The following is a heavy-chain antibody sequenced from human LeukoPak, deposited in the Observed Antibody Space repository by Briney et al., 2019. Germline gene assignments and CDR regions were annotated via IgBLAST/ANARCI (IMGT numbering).Heavy chain of an antibody. V-gene: IGHV3-53*01. CDR2: INTGGSA. CDR1: GFPFSPNY. Sequence: GGSLRLSCAASGFPFSPNYMSWVRQGPGKGLEWVSVINTGGSAFYADSVKGRFTISRDNSNNTLYLQMNSLRAEDTAVYYCARVRRQVGSRWFDSWGQGILVTVSS. D-gene: IGHD1-26*01. J-gene: IGHJ5*01. CDR3: ARVRRQVGSRWFDS.